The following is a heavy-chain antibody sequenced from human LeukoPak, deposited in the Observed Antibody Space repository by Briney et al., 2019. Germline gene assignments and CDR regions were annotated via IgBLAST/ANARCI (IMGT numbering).Heavy chain of an antibody. CDR2: IYIGGDT. V-gene: IGHV3-53*04. CDR1: GFTVSANY. D-gene: IGHD1-26*01. J-gene: IGHJ4*02. CDR3: ARQKVGATRHFDY. Sequence: GGSLRLSCAVSGFTVSANYMNWVRQAPGKGLEWVPVIYIGGDTYYADSVKGRFTISRHNSKNTLYLQMNSLKLEDTAVYYCARQKVGATRHFDYWGQGTLVTVSS.